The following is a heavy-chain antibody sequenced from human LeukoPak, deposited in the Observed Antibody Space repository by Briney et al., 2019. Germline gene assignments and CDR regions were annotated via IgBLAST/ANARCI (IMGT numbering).Heavy chain of an antibody. Sequence: GGSLGLSCVASGFTFSDYAMTWVRQAPGKGLEWVSSTGPVHYADSVKGRFTISRDNSKNTLYLQMNSLRDEDTALYYCARDSITTGGTVYNWFDPWGQGTLVTVSS. CDR2: STGPV. J-gene: IGHJ5*02. CDR3: ARDSITTGGTVYNWFDP. V-gene: IGHV3-23*01. CDR1: GFTFSDYA. D-gene: IGHD1-14*01.